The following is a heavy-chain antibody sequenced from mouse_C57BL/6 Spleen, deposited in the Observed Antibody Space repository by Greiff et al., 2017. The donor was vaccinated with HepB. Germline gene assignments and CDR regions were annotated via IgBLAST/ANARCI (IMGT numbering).Heavy chain of an antibody. CDR1: GYTFTSYW. D-gene: IGHD1-1*01. CDR2: IDPNSGGT. CDR3: ARSYYGSSYGFAC. Sequence: QVQLKQPGAELVKPGASVKLSCKASGYTFTSYWMHWVKQRPGRGLEWIGRIDPNSGGTKYNEKFKSKATLTVDKPSSTADMQLSSLTSEDSALYYCARSYYGSSYGFACWGQGTLVTVSA. V-gene: IGHV1-72*01. J-gene: IGHJ3*01.